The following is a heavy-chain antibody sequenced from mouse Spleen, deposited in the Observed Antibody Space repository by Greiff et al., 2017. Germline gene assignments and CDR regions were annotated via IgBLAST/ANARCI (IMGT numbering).Heavy chain of an antibody. CDR2: ISDGGSYT. CDR1: GFTFSSYA. J-gene: IGHJ2*01. CDR3: ARDRDWGGFDY. D-gene: IGHD4-1*01. V-gene: IGHV5-4*01. Sequence: EVKLVESGGGLVKPGGSLKLSCAASGFTFSSYAMSWVRQTPEKRLEWVATISDGGSYTYYPDNVKGRFTISRDNAKNNLYLQMSHLKSEDTAMYYCARDRDWGGFDYWGQGTTLTVSS.